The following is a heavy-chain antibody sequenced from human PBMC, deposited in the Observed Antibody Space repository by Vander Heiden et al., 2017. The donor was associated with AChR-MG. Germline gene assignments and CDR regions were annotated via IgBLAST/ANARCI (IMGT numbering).Heavy chain of an antibody. CDR2: VYHDGST. V-gene: IGHV4-4*02. D-gene: IGHD5-12*01. Sequence: QVQLQESGPGLVKPSDTLSLTCAVSGDSISSRHWWTWVRQPPGKGLEWIGEVYHDGSTTHNPSLKSRLTISIDKSKNQFSLKLGSVTATDTAVYYCARVGYDFTYFFDYWGQGTLVSVSS. J-gene: IGHJ4*02. CDR1: GDSISSRHW. CDR3: ARVGYDFTYFFDY.